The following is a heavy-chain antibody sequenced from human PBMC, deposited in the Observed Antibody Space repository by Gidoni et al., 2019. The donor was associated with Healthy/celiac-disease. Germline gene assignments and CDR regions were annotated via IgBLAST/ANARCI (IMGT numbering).Heavy chain of an antibody. Sequence: QVQLVQSGAEVTKPGASVKVSCKASGYTFTGHYMHWVRQAPGQGFEWMGWINPNSGGTNYAQKFQGRVTMTRDTSISTAYMELSRLRSDDTAVYYCARGRLDYYDSSGYSPDYWGQGTLVTVSS. D-gene: IGHD3-22*01. CDR2: INPNSGGT. J-gene: IGHJ4*02. CDR3: ARGRLDYYDSSGYSPDY. V-gene: IGHV1-2*02. CDR1: GYTFTGHY.